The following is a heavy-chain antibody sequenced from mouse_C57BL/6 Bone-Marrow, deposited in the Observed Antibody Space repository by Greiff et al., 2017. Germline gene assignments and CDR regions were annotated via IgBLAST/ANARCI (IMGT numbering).Heavy chain of an antibody. CDR3: ARISPITTVVAPYYFDY. CDR1: GFTFSSYA. CDR2: ISDGGSYT. D-gene: IGHD1-1*01. J-gene: IGHJ2*01. Sequence: EVMLVESGGGLVKPGGSLKLSCAASGFTFSSYAMSWVRQTPEKRLEWVATISDGGSYTYYPDNVKGRFTISRDNAKNNLYLQMSHLKSEDTAMYYCARISPITTVVAPYYFDYWGQGTTLTVSS. V-gene: IGHV5-4*03.